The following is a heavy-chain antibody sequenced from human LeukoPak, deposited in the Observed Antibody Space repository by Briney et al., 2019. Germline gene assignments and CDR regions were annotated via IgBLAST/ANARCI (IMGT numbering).Heavy chain of an antibody. CDR1: GYTFTGYA. V-gene: IGHV1-3*01. D-gene: IGHD3-10*01. Sequence: PVASVKVSCKASGYTFTGYAMHWVRQAPGQRLEWMGWINAGNGNTKYSQKFQGRVTITRDTSASTAYMELSSLRSEDTAVYYCARDRVTMVRGVITKNWFDPWGQGTLVTVSS. CDR2: INAGNGNT. J-gene: IGHJ5*02. CDR3: ARDRVTMVRGVITKNWFDP.